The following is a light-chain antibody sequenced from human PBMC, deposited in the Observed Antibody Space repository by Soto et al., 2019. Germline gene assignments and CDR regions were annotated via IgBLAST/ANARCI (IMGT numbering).Light chain of an antibody. CDR3: QQYSGSSP. V-gene: IGKV1-5*03. Sequence: DIQMTQSPSTLSASVGDRVTITCRASQSINIWLAWYQQKPGKAPKVLIHQASVLESGVPSRFSGSGSGTEFTLTISSLQPDDFATYYCQQYSGSSPFVQGTKVEIK. CDR1: QSINIW. CDR2: QAS. J-gene: IGKJ2*01.